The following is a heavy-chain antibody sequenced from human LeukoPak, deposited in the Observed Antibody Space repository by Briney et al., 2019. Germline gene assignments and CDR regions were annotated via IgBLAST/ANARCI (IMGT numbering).Heavy chain of an antibody. V-gene: IGHV4-59*12. Sequence: SETLSLSCTVSGGSISSYYWSWIRQPPGRGLEWIGYIYYSGSTNYNPSLKSRVTISVDTSKNQFSLKLSSVTAAHTAVYYCARVNWGWEPSTTYYYYMDVWGKGTMVTVSS. J-gene: IGHJ6*03. CDR2: IYYSGST. CDR3: ARVNWGWEPSTTYYYYMDV. D-gene: IGHD7-27*01. CDR1: GGSISSYY.